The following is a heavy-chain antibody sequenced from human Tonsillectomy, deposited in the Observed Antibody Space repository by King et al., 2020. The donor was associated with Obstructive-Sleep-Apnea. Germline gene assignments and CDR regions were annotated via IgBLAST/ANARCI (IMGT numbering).Heavy chain of an antibody. Sequence: VQLVESRGGLVQPGRSLRLSCAASGFTFDDYAMHWVRQAPGKGLEWVSGISWNSGSIGYADSVKGRFIISRDNAKNSLYLQMNSLRTEDTALYYCAKDYHYDILTFDLWGRGTLVTVSS. CDR2: ISWNSGSI. CDR3: AKDYHYDILTFDL. J-gene: IGHJ2*01. V-gene: IGHV3-9*01. D-gene: IGHD3-9*01. CDR1: GFTFDDYA.